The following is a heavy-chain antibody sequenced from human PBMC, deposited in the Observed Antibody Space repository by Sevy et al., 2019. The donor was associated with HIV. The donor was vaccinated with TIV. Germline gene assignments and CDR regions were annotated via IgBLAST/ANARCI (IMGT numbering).Heavy chain of an antibody. J-gene: IGHJ6*03. V-gene: IGHV3-23*01. Sequence: GGSLRLSCAVSGFSFDSYGMTWVRQAPGKGLEWVSGISGSGTRTYYADSVKGRFIISRDNSKNTLYLQMNSLRSEDPAIYCCAKGGGGHYDPDEIGYYFYYYNMDVWGKGTTVTVSS. CDR3: AKGGGGHYDPDEIGYYFYYYNMDV. D-gene: IGHD3-22*01. CDR1: GFSFDSYG. CDR2: ISGSGTRT.